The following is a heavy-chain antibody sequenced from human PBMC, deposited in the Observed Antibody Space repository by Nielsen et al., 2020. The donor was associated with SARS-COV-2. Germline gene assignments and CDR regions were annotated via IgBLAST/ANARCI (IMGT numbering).Heavy chain of an antibody. D-gene: IGHD2-2*01. V-gene: IGHV3-23*01. CDR3: ATQPDIVVVPAANFPDY. CDR2: ISGSGGST. CDR1: FTLSSYA. J-gene: IGHJ4*02. Sequence: FTLSSYAMRRVRQAPGKGLEWVSAISGSGGSTYYADSVKGRFTISRDNSKNTLYLQMNSLRAEDTAVYYCATQPDIVVVPAANFPDYWGQGTLVTVSS.